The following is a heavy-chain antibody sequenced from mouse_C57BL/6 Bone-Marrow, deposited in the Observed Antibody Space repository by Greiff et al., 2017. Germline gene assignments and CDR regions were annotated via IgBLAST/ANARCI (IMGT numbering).Heavy chain of an antibody. CDR3: ARPDFGYAMDY. J-gene: IGHJ4*01. V-gene: IGHV5-17*01. CDR1: GFTFSDYG. Sequence: EVQLVESGGGLVKPGGSLKLSCAASGFTFSDYGMHWVRQAPEKGLEWVAYISSGSSTIYYADTVKGRFTISRDNAKNTLFLQMTSLRSEDTAMHYCARPDFGYAMDYWGQGTSVTVSS. CDR2: ISSGSSTI.